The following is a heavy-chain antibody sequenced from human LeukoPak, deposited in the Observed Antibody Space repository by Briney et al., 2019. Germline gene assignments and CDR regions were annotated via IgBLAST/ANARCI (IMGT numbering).Heavy chain of an antibody. CDR3: ARAGSGGDCYKCESSDFDY. V-gene: IGHV3-7*03. D-gene: IGHD2-21*02. J-gene: IGHJ4*02. CDR1: GFTFSSYW. CDR2: IKQDGSEK. Sequence: PGGSLRLSCAASGFTFSSYWMSWVRQAPGKGLEWVANIKQDGSEKYYVDSVKGRFTISRDNAKNSLYLQMNSLRAEDTAVYYCARAGSGGDCYKCESSDFDYWGQGTLVTVS.